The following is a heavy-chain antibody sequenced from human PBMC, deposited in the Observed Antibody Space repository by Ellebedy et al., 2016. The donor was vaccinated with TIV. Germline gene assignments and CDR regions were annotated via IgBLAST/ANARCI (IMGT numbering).Heavy chain of an antibody. V-gene: IGHV3-7*01. CDR1: GFSFRSYW. Sequence: GESLKISCAASGFSFRSYWMTWVRQAPGKGLEWVANINQDATKTFYVDSVEGRFTISRDNAKNSLFLQMNSLRAEDTDVYYCATDGSYGDYLSPAHASVMWGQGTLVSVSS. J-gene: IGHJ3*02. CDR3: ATDGSYGDYLSPAHASVM. CDR2: INQDATKT. D-gene: IGHD4-17*01.